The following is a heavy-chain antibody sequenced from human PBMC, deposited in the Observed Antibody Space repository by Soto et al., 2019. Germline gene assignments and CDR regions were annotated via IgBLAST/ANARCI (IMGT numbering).Heavy chain of an antibody. D-gene: IGHD2-15*01. J-gene: IGHJ4*02. CDR1: GDSIYRSGYY. CDR3: GKVLVGATGHTDSDS. CDR2: IDYNGVT. V-gene: IGHV4-39*01. Sequence: PSDTLSLTCTVSGDSIYRSGYYWGWIRQPPGRGLEWIGNIDYNGVTYSNPSLKSRVTISRDTSKNQFSLKLTSVTAADTALYYCGKVLVGATGHTDSDSWGPGTLVTVSS.